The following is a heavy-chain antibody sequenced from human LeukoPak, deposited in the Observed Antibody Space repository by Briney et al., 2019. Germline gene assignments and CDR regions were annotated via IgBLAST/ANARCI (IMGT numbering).Heavy chain of an antibody. CDR2: IYYSGST. D-gene: IGHD3-22*01. CDR3: ARDRHDSSGYYYSTTTLVYFDY. J-gene: IGHJ4*02. Sequence: PSQTLSLTCTVSGGSISSGGYYWSWIRQPPGKGLEWIGYIYYSGSTNYNPSLKSRVTISVDTSKNQFSLKLSSVTAADTAVYYCARDRHDSSGYYYSTTTLVYFDYWGQGTLVTVSS. CDR1: GGSISSGGYY. V-gene: IGHV4-61*08.